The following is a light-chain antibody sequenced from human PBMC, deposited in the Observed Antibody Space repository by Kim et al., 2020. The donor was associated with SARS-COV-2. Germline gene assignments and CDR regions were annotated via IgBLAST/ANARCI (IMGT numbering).Light chain of an antibody. J-gene: IGLJ2*01. CDR3: GSYAGSNNLV. V-gene: IGLV2-8*01. CDR1: SRDVGGYNY. Sequence: QSDPCPCTGTSRDVGGYNYVPWYQQHPGKAAKLLIYEVGKRPSGVPDRFSGSKSGNTASLTVSGLQAEDEADYYCGSYAGSNNLVFGGGTQLTVL. CDR2: EVG.